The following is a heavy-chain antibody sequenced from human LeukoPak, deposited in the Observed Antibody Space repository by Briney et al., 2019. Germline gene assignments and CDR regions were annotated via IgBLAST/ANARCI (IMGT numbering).Heavy chain of an antibody. CDR2: IYSGGRT. Sequence: GGSLRLSCAASGFSFSIYSLNWVRQAPGKGLEWVSVIYSGGRTYYVDSVKGRFTISRDNSKNTLYLQMNSLRAEDTAVYYCARGHYYGSGMYDAFDIWGQGTMVTVSS. D-gene: IGHD3-10*01. CDR3: ARGHYYGSGMYDAFDI. J-gene: IGHJ3*02. V-gene: IGHV3-66*01. CDR1: GFSFSIYS.